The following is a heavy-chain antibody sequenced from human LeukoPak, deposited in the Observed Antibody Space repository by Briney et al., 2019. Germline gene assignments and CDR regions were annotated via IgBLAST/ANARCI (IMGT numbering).Heavy chain of an antibody. CDR1: GGSISSYY. D-gene: IGHD1-14*01. J-gene: IGHJ6*03. CDR2: TYTSGST. Sequence: SETLSLTCTVSGGSISSYYWSWIRQPPGKGLEWIGYTYTSGSTNYNPSLKSRVTISVDTSKNQFSLKLSSVTAADTAVYYCARSNRYYYYYMDVWGKGTTVTVSS. CDR3: ARSNRYYYYYMDV. V-gene: IGHV4-4*09.